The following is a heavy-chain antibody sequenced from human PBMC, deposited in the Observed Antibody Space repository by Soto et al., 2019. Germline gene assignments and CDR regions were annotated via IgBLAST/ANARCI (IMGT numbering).Heavy chain of an antibody. D-gene: IGHD6-6*01. Sequence: GGSLRLSCAASGFSFSSYAMSWVRQAPGKGLEWVSAISGSGGSTYYADSVKGRFTISRENSKNTLYLQMNSLRAEDTAVYYCAKGRQLVRGAFDIWGQGTMVTVSS. J-gene: IGHJ3*02. CDR1: GFSFSSYA. CDR2: ISGSGGST. CDR3: AKGRQLVRGAFDI. V-gene: IGHV3-23*01.